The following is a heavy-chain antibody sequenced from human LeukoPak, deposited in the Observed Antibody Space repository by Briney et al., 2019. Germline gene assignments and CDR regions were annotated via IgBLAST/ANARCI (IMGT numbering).Heavy chain of an antibody. V-gene: IGHV4-39*01. J-gene: IGHJ3*02. CDR3: ARRPLVVVPAATWGAFDI. D-gene: IGHD2-2*01. CDR2: IYYCGST. CDR1: GGSISSSSYY. Sequence: PSETLSLTCTVSGGSISSSSYYWGWIRQPPGKGLEWSGSIYYCGSTYYNPSLKSRVTISVDTSKNQFSLKLSSVTAADTAVYYCARRPLVVVPAATWGAFDIWGQGTMVTVSS.